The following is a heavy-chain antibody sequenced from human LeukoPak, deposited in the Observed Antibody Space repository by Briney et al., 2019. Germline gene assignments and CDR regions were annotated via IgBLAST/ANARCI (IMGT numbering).Heavy chain of an antibody. D-gene: IGHD3-10*01. J-gene: IGHJ4*02. CDR2: IDPSDSYT. Sequence: GESLKISCKGSGYSFTSYWISWVRQMPGKGLEWMGRIDPSDSYTNYSPSFQGHVTISADKSISTAYLQWSSLKASDTAMYYCARHGGLLWFGEPTIDYWGQGTLVTVSS. V-gene: IGHV5-10-1*01. CDR1: GYSFTSYW. CDR3: ARHGGLLWFGEPTIDY.